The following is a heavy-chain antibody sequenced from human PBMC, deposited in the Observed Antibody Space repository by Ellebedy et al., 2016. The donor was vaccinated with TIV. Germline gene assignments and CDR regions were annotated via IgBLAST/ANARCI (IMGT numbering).Heavy chain of an antibody. D-gene: IGHD3-22*01. Sequence: PGGSLRLSCAASGFTFETFAFYWVRQAPGKGLEYVAAISSNGGTIHYANSVKGRFTISRDNSKNTLFLQMGSLRAEDMAVYHCARSSGYYYYYGLDVWGQGTTVTVSS. J-gene: IGHJ6*02. CDR3: ARSSGYYYYYGLDV. CDR2: ISSNGGTI. V-gene: IGHV3-64*01. CDR1: GFTFETFA.